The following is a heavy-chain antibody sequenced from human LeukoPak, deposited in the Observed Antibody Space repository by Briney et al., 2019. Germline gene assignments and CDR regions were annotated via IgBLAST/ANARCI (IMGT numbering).Heavy chain of an antibody. V-gene: IGHV1-2*06. Sequence: ASVKVSCKASGYTFTGYYMHWVRQAPGQGLEWMGRINPNSGGTNYAQKFQGRVTMTRDTSTSTAYMELSRLRSDDTAVYYCASFSVITTVTTNWFDPWGQGTLVTVSS. CDR1: GYTFTGYY. CDR3: ASFSVITTVTTNWFDP. J-gene: IGHJ5*02. CDR2: INPNSGGT. D-gene: IGHD3-22*01.